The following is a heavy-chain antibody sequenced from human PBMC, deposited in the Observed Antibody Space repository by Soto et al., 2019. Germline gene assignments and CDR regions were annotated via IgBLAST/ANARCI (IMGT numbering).Heavy chain of an antibody. J-gene: IGHJ6*02. V-gene: IGHV4-4*02. Sequence: SETLSLTCAVSGGSVNTDYWWSWVRQPPGKGLEWIGEVHHSGSTYYTPALKSRVTLSVDTSKNQFSLNLNSVTAADTAVYYCARGGIPPSGYGIAYAMDVWGQGTTVTVSS. D-gene: IGHD1-26*01. CDR1: GGSVNTDYW. CDR3: ARGGIPPSGYGIAYAMDV. CDR2: VHHSGST.